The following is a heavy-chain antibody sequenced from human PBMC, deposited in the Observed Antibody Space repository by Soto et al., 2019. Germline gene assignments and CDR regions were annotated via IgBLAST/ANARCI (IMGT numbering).Heavy chain of an antibody. CDR3: ARGSDSRGNPLWD. CDR2: INHSGST. J-gene: IGHJ4*02. CDR1: GGSFSGYY. V-gene: IGHV4-34*01. Sequence: QVQLQQWGAGLLKPSETLSLTCAVYGGSFSGYYWSWIRQPPGKGLEWIGEINHSGSTNYNPSLTRRVTISVDTYKSQFSLKLSSVTAADTAVYDCARGSDSRGNPLWDWGQGTLVTVSS. D-gene: IGHD3-22*01.